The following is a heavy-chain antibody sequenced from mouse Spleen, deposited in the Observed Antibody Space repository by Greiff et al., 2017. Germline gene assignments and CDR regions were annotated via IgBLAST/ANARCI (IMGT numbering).Heavy chain of an antibody. D-gene: IGHD4-1*01. Sequence: VHVKQSGPELVKPGASVKISCKASGYSFTDYNMNWVKQSNGKSLEWIGVINPNYGTTSYNQKFKGKATLTVDQSSSTAYMQLNSLTSEDSAVYYCARLITGTRGYFDYWGQGTTLTVSS. J-gene: IGHJ2*01. CDR1: GYSFTDYN. V-gene: IGHV1-39*01. CDR2: INPNYGTT. CDR3: ARLITGTRGYFDY.